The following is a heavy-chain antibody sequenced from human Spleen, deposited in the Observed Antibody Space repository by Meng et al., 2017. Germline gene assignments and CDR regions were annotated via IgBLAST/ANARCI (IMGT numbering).Heavy chain of an antibody. CDR3: AKYLLYCGVDCLVNGIREWGAFDI. V-gene: IGHV1-18*01. J-gene: IGHJ3*02. CDR1: GYTFTSYG. Sequence: AAVKVSCKASGYTFTSYGISWVRQAPGQGLEGRGWISTYNGNTNYAQKLQGRVTMTTDTSTSTAYMELRSLRSDDTAVYYCAKYLLYCGVDCLVNGIREWGAFDIWGQGTMVTVSS. CDR2: ISTYNGNT. D-gene: IGHD2-21*02.